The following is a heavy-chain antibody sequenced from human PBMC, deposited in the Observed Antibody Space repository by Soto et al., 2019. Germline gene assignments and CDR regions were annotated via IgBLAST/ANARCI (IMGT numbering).Heavy chain of an antibody. CDR3: ARALADSSGYNHWFDP. J-gene: IGHJ5*02. Sequence: SETLSLTCTVSGGSISSNYWTWIRQPPGKGLEWIGYVYNSGSTNYNPSLKSRVTISVDTSKNQFSLKLSSVTAADTAVYYCARALADSSGYNHWFDPWGQGTLVTVSS. CDR1: GGSISSNY. CDR2: VYNSGST. D-gene: IGHD3-22*01. V-gene: IGHV4-59*12.